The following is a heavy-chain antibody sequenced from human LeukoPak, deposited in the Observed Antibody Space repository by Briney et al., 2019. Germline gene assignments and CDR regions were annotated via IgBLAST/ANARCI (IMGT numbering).Heavy chain of an antibody. V-gene: IGHV3-21*04. J-gene: IGHJ5*02. D-gene: IGHD6-13*01. CDR1: GCTFSSYS. CDR3: ARNSGRGCCFDH. CDR2: ISSSSSYI. Sequence: PGGSLRLSCAASGCTFSSYSMNWVRQAPGKGLEWVSSISSSSSYIYYADSVKGRFTISRDNAKNSLYLQMTALSADDKDGANCARNSGRGCCFDHWGQGTLVTVSS.